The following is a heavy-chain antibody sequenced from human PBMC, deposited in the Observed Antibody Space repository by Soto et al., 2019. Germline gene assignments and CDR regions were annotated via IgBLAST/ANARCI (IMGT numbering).Heavy chain of an antibody. CDR2: ISSNGGST. CDR3: VKDRPNPHTMVRGREVAFDI. J-gene: IGHJ3*02. D-gene: IGHD3-10*01. Sequence: GGSLRLSCAASGFTFSSDDMNWVRQAPGKGLEWVSYISSNGGSTYYADSVKGRFTISRDNSKNTLYLQMSSLRAEDTAVYYCVKDRPNPHTMVRGREVAFDIWGQGTMVTVSS. V-gene: IGHV3-64D*06. CDR1: GFTFSSDD.